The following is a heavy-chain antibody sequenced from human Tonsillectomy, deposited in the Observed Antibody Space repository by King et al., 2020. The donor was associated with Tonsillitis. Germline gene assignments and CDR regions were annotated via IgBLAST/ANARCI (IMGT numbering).Heavy chain of an antibody. D-gene: IGHD3-22*01. V-gene: IGHV3-30*18. CDR2: ISYDGSNK. J-gene: IGHJ4*02. CDR1: GFTFSSYG. Sequence: QVQLVQSGGGVVQPGRSLRLSCAAFGFTFSSYGMHWVRQAPAKGLEWVAVISYDGSNKHYTDSVKGRFTISRDNSKNTLYLQMNSLRTEDTAVYFCAKGSDSSGYYYLPSDYWGQGTLVTVSS. CDR3: AKGSDSSGYYYLPSDY.